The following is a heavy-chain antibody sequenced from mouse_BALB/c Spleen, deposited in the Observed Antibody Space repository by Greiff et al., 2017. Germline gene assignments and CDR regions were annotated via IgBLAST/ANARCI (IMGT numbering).Heavy chain of an antibody. J-gene: IGHJ4*01. V-gene: IGHV1-18*01. CDR1: GYSFTGYT. CDR3: ARWWLKDYYAMDY. D-gene: IGHD1-1*02. Sequence: EVKLMESGPELVKPGASMKISCKASGYSFTGYTMNWVKQSHGKNLEWIGLINPYNGGTSYNQKFKGKATLTVDKSSSTAYMELLSLTSEDSAVYYCARWWLKDYYAMDYWGQGTSVTVSS. CDR2: INPYNGGT.